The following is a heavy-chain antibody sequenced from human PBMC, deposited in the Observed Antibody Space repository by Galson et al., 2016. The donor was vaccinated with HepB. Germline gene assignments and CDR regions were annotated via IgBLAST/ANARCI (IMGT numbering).Heavy chain of an antibody. V-gene: IGHV3-13*04. CDR3: VREGLSRNSDDWYFDL. CDR2: IGTGGDT. Sequence: SLRLSCAASGFTFSRSDMHWVRQAPGKGLEWVSAIGTGGDTYYPGSVKDRFTISRENARNSLYLQMNSLTVGDTAEYYSVREGLSRNSDDWYFDLWGRGTLVTVSS. J-gene: IGHJ2*01. CDR1: GFTFSRSD. D-gene: IGHD1-7*01.